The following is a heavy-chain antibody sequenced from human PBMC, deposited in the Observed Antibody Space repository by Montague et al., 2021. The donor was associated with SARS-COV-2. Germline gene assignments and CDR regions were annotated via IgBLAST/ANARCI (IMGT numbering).Heavy chain of an antibody. CDR1: GGSLSGFY. D-gene: IGHD4-23*01. Sequence: SETLSLTCAVYGGSLSGFYWTWIRQAPGKGLEWVGEITHGGSTSYSPALKSRLTISLDTSKNQFSLTLDSVTAADTATYYCARSHDYRGNDYFDSWGQGALVIVSS. J-gene: IGHJ4*02. CDR2: ITHGGST. V-gene: IGHV4-34*01. CDR3: ARSHDYRGNDYFDS.